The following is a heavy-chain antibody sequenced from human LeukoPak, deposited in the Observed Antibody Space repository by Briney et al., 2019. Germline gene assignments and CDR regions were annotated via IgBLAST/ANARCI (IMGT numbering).Heavy chain of an antibody. J-gene: IGHJ4*02. CDR1: GFTFDDYT. CDR3: AKGTSHYGSGSYYPDY. CDR2: ISWDGDST. D-gene: IGHD3-10*01. V-gene: IGHV3-43*01. Sequence: GGSLRLSCAASGFTFDDYTMHWVRQAPGKGLEWVSLISWDGDSTYYADSVKGRFTISRDNSKNSLYLQMNSLRTEDTALYYCAKGTSHYGSGSYYPDYWGQGTLVTVSS.